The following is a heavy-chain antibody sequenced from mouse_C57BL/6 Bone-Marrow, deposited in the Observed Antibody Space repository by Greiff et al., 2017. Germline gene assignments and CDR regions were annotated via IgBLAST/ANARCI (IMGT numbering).Heavy chain of an antibody. V-gene: IGHV14-4*01. CDR1: GFNIKDDY. J-gene: IGHJ3*01. CDR2: IDPENGDT. CDR3: TTPYYRNPFAY. D-gene: IGHD2-5*01. Sequence: VQLQQSGAELVRPGASVKLSCTASGFNIKDDYMHWVKQRPEQGLEWIGWIDPENGDTEYASKFQGKATITADTSSNTAYLQLSSLTSEDTAVYYCTTPYYRNPFAYWGQGTLVTVSA.